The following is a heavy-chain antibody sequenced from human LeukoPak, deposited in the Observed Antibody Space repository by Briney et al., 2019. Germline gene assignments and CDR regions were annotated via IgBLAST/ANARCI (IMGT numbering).Heavy chain of an antibody. Sequence: SETLSLTCTVSGGSISSGSSYWSWIRQHPGKGLEWIGYIYYSGRTYYNPSLKSRVTISVDTSTNQLFPMLSFVTAAATAVYYCAYCSSTSCDYWGQGTLVTVSS. V-gene: IGHV4-31*03. D-gene: IGHD2-2*01. CDR1: GGSISSGSSY. J-gene: IGHJ4*02. CDR2: IYYSGRT. CDR3: AYCSSTSCDY.